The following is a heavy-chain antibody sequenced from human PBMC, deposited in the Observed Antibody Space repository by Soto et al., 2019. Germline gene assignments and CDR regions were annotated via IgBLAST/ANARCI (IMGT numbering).Heavy chain of an antibody. V-gene: IGHV1-46*01. J-gene: IGHJ3*02. Sequence: QVQLVQSGAEVKKPGASVKVSCKASGYTFTSYYMHWVRQAPGQGLEWMGIINPSGGSTSYAQKFQGRVTMTRDTSTSSVYMELSSLRSEDTAVYYCARDLPAYDVWSGYYGDAFDIWGQVTMVTVSS. CDR2: INPSGGST. D-gene: IGHD3-3*01. CDR3: ARDLPAYDVWSGYYGDAFDI. CDR1: GYTFTSYY.